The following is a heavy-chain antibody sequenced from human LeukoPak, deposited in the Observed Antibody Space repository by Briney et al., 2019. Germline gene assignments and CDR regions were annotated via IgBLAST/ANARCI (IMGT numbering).Heavy chain of an antibody. CDR3: AKDTTPLASYFDY. CDR2: ISWNSGSI. Sequence: GRSLRLSCAASGFTFDDYAMHWVRQAPGKGLEWVSGISWNSGSIGYADSVKGRFIISRDNAKNSLYLQMNSLRAEDMALYYCAKDTTPLASYFDYWGQGTLVTVSS. CDR1: GFTFDDYA. J-gene: IGHJ4*02. D-gene: IGHD5-12*01. V-gene: IGHV3-9*03.